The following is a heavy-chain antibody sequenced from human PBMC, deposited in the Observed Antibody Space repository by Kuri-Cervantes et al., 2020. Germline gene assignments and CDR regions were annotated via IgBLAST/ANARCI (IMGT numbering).Heavy chain of an antibody. CDR1: GGSVSSDW. J-gene: IGHJ4*02. V-gene: IGHV4-4*02. D-gene: IGHD2-2*01. CDR3: ATALYYRSLF. Sequence: GSLRLSCAVSGGSVSSDWWTWVRQPPGKGLEWIGEMHHGGGAKYNPSLKSRVTMSVDKSENQVSLKLTSVTAADTAVYYCATALYYRSLFWGQGTLVTVSS. CDR2: MHHGGGA.